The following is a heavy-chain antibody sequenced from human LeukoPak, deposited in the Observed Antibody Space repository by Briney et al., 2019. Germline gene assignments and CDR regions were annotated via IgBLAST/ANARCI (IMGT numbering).Heavy chain of an antibody. CDR2: ISGGGGST. J-gene: IGHJ4*02. CDR1: GFTFSSYV. Sequence: GGSLRLSCAASGFTFSSYVMTWVRQAPGKGLEWVSAISGGGGSTYYADSVKGRFTISRDNSKNTLYLQMNSLRAEDTAVYYCAKDYYYDSSGYYPQPIDYWGQGTLVTVSS. V-gene: IGHV3-23*01. D-gene: IGHD3-22*01. CDR3: AKDYYYDSSGYYPQPIDY.